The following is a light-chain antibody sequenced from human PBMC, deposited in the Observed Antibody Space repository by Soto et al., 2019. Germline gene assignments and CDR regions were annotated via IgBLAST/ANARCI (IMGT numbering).Light chain of an antibody. Sequence: QSVLTQPPSASGTPGQRVTISCSGSSSNIGSNYVYWYQQLPGTAPKLLIYDNNQRPSGVPDRFSGSKSGTSASLAISGLRSEDEADYYCAVWDDSLSGWVFGGGTQLTVL. CDR1: SSNIGSNY. CDR2: DNN. CDR3: AVWDDSLSGWV. V-gene: IGLV1-47*02. J-gene: IGLJ3*02.